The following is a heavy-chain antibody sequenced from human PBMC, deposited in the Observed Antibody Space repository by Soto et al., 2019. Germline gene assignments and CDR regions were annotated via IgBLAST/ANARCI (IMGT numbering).Heavy chain of an antibody. CDR3: AHRLSECSGGVCYRYFEL. D-gene: IGHD2-8*02. J-gene: IGHJ2*01. CDR2: IYWNDDK. CDR1: GLSLSTSGVG. V-gene: IGHV2-5*01. Sequence: QITLKESGPTLVKPTQTLTLTCTFSGLSLSTSGVGVGWIRQPPGKALEWLALIYWNDDKDYSPSLKSRLTINKDTPKNQVDLTKTNMDPVDTTTYYCAHRLSECSGGVCYRYFELWGRGTLVTVCS.